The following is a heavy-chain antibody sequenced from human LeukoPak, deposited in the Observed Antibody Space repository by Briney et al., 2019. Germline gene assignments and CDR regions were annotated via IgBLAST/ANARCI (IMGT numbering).Heavy chain of an antibody. CDR2: IYYSGST. CDR3: ARDSGGYYDILTGPTIRAFDI. D-gene: IGHD3-9*01. Sequence: SETLSLTCAVYGGSFSAYYWNWIRQPPGKGLEWIGYIYYSGSTYYNPSLKSRVTISVDTSKNQFSLKLSSVTAADTAVYYCARDSGGYYDILTGPTIRAFDIWGQGTMVTVSS. V-gene: IGHV4-34*09. J-gene: IGHJ3*02. CDR1: GGSFSAYY.